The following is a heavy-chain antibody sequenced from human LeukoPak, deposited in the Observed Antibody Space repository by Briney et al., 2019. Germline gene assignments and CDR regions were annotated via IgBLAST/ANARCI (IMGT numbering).Heavy chain of an antibody. V-gene: IGHV3-74*01. CDR3: VTAGHYFMDV. CDR1: GFSFSSYW. CDR2: INPDGTNT. J-gene: IGHJ6*03. Sequence: PGGSLRLSCVTSGFSFSSYWMHWDRQAPGKGLGWVSDINPDGTNTNYADSGKGRFTMSRDNAKNTLYLQMNGLTADDTAVYYCVTAGHYFMDVWGKGTTVTVSS.